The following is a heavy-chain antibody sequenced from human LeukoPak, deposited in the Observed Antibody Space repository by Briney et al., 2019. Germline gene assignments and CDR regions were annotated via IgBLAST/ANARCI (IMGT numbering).Heavy chain of an antibody. CDR1: GYTFTSYD. J-gene: IGHJ6*02. D-gene: IGHD3-10*01. CDR2: MNPNSGNT. Sequence: ASVKVSCKASGYTFTSYDINWVRQATGQGLEWMGWMNPNSGNTGYAQKFQGRVTMTRNTSISTAYMELSSLRSEDTAVYYCARGAGLLWFGELTHYYGMDVWGQGTTVTVSS. CDR3: ARGAGLLWFGELTHYYGMDV. V-gene: IGHV1-8*01.